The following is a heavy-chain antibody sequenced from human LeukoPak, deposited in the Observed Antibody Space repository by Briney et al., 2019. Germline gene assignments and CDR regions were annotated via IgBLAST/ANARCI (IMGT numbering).Heavy chain of an antibody. Sequence: ASLKFSCKASGYTFTSYYIHWLRQAPGQGLEWMGRINPSGGGTSYAQNFQGRVTMTRDTSTSTVYMELSTLRSEDTAKYYCARDLARGGSWGQGTLVIVSS. CDR3: ARDLARGGS. V-gene: IGHV1-46*01. CDR1: GYTFTSYY. D-gene: IGHD3-10*01. J-gene: IGHJ4*02. CDR2: INPSGGGT.